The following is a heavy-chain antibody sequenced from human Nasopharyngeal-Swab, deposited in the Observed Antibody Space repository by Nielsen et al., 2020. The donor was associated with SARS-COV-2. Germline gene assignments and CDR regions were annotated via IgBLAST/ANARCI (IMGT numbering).Heavy chain of an antibody. CDR2: IKQDGSEK. J-gene: IGHJ6*03. Sequence: GESLKISCAASGFTFSSYWMSLVRQAPGKGLEWVSNIKQDGSEKYYVDSVKGRFTISRANAKNSLYLQMNSLRAEDTAVYYCARDGSRVTIFGVITTPKYYYYYMDVWGKGTTVTVSS. CDR1: GFTFSSYW. D-gene: IGHD3-3*01. V-gene: IGHV3-7*03. CDR3: ARDGSRVTIFGVITTPKYYYYYMDV.